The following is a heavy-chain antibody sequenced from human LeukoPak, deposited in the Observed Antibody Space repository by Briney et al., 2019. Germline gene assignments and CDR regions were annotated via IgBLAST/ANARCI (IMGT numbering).Heavy chain of an antibody. Sequence: GGSLRLSCAASGFTFSSYSMNWVRQAPGKGLEWVSYISSSSSTIYYAASVKGRFTISRDNAKNSLYLQMNSLRAEDTAVYYCARESFPYGDYAWFDPWGQGTLVTVSS. CDR2: ISSSSSTI. CDR3: ARESFPYGDYAWFDP. CDR1: GFTFSSYS. V-gene: IGHV3-48*01. D-gene: IGHD4-17*01. J-gene: IGHJ5*02.